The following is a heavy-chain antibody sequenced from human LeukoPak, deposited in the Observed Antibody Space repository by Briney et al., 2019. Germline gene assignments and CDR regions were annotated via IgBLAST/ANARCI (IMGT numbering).Heavy chain of an antibody. V-gene: IGHV3-23*01. CDR2: IRGNGGT. CDR1: GLSFSSFA. Sequence: HAGGSLRLSCAASGLSFSSFAMSWVRQGPVRGLEWVSSIRGNGGTFYADSVKGRFTLSSDSSRNTVYFQLNNLRVEDTAICYCAKASWVSSTDAVRWGQGTLVTVSS. CDR3: AKASWVSSTDAVR. D-gene: IGHD3-16*01. J-gene: IGHJ4*02.